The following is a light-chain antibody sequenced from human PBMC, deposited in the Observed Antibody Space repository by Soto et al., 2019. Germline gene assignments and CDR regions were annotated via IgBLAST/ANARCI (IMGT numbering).Light chain of an antibody. J-gene: IGKJ1*01. V-gene: IGKV3-20*01. Sequence: EIVLTQSPGTLSLSAGEGATLSCRASQSVTNNYLAWYQQQPGQAPRLLIYGASSRATGIPDRFSGSGSGTDFTLSISRLEPEDFAVFYCQQYGSSPWTFGQGTKVEIK. CDR3: QQYGSSPWT. CDR2: GAS. CDR1: QSVTNNY.